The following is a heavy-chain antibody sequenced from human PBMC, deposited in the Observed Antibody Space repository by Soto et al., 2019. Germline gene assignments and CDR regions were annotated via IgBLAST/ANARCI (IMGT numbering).Heavy chain of an antibody. D-gene: IGHD2-8*02. J-gene: IGHJ4*02. V-gene: IGHV4-4*07. CDR1: GGSISEKY. CDR3: ARGMTPPGAPAWYYFDS. Sequence: SETLSLTCIVSGGSISEKYWNWVRQPPGKGLEWIGRFSLSGTTNYNPSLRSRVTMSADVSKNQFSLRLTSVTAADTALYYCARGMTPPGAPAWYYFDSWGQGTLVTVSS. CDR2: FSLSGTT.